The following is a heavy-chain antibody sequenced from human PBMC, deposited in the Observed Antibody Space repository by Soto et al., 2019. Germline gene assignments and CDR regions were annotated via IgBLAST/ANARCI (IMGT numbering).Heavy chain of an antibody. Sequence: EVQLLESGGGLVQPGGSLRLSCAASGFTFSSYGMTWVRQAPGKGLEWVSFSSATGAGTYYADSVKGRFTSSRDNSKNTLQLQMTGLRADDTAVYYCAKDRRAGGNYGFYSDFWGQGALVIVSS. D-gene: IGHD1-7*01. CDR2: SSATGAGT. J-gene: IGHJ4*02. CDR1: GFTFSSYG. V-gene: IGHV3-23*01. CDR3: AKDRRAGGNYGFYSDF.